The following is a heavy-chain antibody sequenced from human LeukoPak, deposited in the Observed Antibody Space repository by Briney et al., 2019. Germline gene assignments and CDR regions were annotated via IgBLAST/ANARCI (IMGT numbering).Heavy chain of an antibody. CDR3: AQDLSLYGDSLYYFHH. D-gene: IGHD2-21*02. J-gene: IGHJ4*02. CDR1: GFTIHDFT. Sequence: PGGSLRLSCAASGFTIHDFTMHGVRQVPGKGLEWVSLVSWDGTITYYADSVKGRFTISRDNSKKTLHLQMNSLRNEDTGLYFCAQDLSLYGDSLYYFHHWGQGTLVTVSS. CDR2: VSWDGTIT. V-gene: IGHV3-43*01.